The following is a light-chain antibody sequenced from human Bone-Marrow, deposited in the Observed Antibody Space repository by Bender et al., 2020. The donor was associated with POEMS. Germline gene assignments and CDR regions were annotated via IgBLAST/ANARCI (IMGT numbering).Light chain of an antibody. CDR1: SSDVGGYNY. CDR3: SSYTTINTHYV. V-gene: IGLV2-14*03. Sequence: QSALTQPASVSGSPGQSITISCTGTSSDVGGYNYVSWYQQHPGKAPKLMIYDVSNRPSGVSNRFSGSKSGNTASLTISGLVAEDEADYYCSSYTTINTHYVFGTGTRVTVL. J-gene: IGLJ1*01. CDR2: DVS.